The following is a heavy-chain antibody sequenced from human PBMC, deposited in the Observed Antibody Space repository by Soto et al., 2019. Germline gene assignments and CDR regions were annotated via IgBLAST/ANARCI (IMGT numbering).Heavy chain of an antibody. CDR3: ARYSGSYSRGLDY. J-gene: IGHJ4*02. CDR2: IRNKANSYNT. V-gene: IGHV3-72*01. Sequence: EVQLVESGGGLVQPGGSLRLSCAASGFTFSDHYMEWVRQAPGKGLEWVGRIRNKANSYNTEYAGYVKCRFTISRNDSRNSLYMQMTSLKTEDTAVFYCARYSGSYSRGLDYWGQGTPVIVSS. D-gene: IGHD1-26*01. CDR1: GFTFSDHY.